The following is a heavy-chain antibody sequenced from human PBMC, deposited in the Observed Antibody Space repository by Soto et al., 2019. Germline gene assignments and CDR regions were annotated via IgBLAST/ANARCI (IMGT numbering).Heavy chain of an antibody. V-gene: IGHV1-3*01. CDR1: GYTFTSYA. J-gene: IGHJ5*02. CDR2: INAGNGNT. CDR3: ARESDEAPAWFDP. Sequence: QVQLVQSGAEVKKPGASVKVSCKASGYTFTSYAMHWVRQAPGQRLEWMGWINAGNGNTKYSQKFQGRVTITRDKAASTAYMELSSLRSEDTAVYYCARESDEAPAWFDPWGQGTLVTVSS.